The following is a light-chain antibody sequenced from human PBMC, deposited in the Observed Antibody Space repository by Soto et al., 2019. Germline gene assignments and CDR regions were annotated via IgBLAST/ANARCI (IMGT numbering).Light chain of an antibody. J-gene: IGKJ1*01. V-gene: IGKV1-39*01. Sequence: DIQMTQSPSSLSASVGDRVTITCRASLTIGDSLSWFQQKAGKPPTLLIYGASALQSGVPARFSGSGSGTDFTHTISNMQREEFATYYCLQTYNLPRTFGQGTKVEFK. CDR3: LQTYNLPRT. CDR1: LTIGDS. CDR2: GAS.